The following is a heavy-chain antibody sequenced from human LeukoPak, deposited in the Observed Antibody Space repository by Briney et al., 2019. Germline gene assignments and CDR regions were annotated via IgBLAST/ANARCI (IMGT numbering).Heavy chain of an antibody. CDR2: IWHDGSVE. D-gene: IGHD3-16*01. Sequence: QPGRSLRLSCAASGFMFSRLGIQWVRQAPGEGLEWVAMIWHDGSVEEYADSVKGRFTISRDNSQNTLYLQMNSLRDDDTAVYYCAKEGDQFRGYLDAWGKGTTVTASS. V-gene: IGHV3-33*06. CDR3: AKEGDQFRGYLDA. J-gene: IGHJ6*03. CDR1: GFMFSRLG.